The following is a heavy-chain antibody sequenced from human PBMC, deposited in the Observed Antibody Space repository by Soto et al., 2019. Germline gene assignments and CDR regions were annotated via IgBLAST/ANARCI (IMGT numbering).Heavy chain of an antibody. D-gene: IGHD3-3*01. Sequence: NPSETLSLTCSVCGGSISRYYWSWIRPPPGKGLEWIGFVHYSGSTNYNPSLKSRVTISADTSKNLFSLKLSSVTAADTAVYYCAREIVWSGYFDNWGQGVLVTVSS. CDR1: GGSISRYY. V-gene: IGHV4-59*01. CDR3: AREIVWSGYFDN. J-gene: IGHJ4*02. CDR2: VHYSGST.